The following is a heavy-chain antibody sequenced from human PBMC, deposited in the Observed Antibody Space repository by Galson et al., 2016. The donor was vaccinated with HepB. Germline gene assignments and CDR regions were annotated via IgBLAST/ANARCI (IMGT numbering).Heavy chain of an antibody. Sequence: SLRLSCAASGFTVSNNYMSWVRQAPGKGLEWVSVIYSGGSTYYADSVKGRFTISRDNSKNTLYLQMNSLRAEDTAVYYCAKDTARYCSSTSCSYGMDVWGQGTTVTVSS. CDR3: AKDTARYCSSTSCSYGMDV. V-gene: IGHV3-53*05. D-gene: IGHD2-2*01. CDR2: IYSGGST. CDR1: GFTVSNNY. J-gene: IGHJ6*02.